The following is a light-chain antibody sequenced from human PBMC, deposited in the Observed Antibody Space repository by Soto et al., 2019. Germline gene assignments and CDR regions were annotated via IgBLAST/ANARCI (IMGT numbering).Light chain of an antibody. Sequence: DIQMTQSPSSLSASLGDRVTITCRASQSINNYLNWYQQEEGKAPKLPIYAATSLQSGVPSRFSGSGSGTEFTLTISSLQPGDFATYYCQQSYNSPYTFGLGTKLEIK. CDR1: QSINNY. CDR2: AAT. CDR3: QQSYNSPYT. V-gene: IGKV1-39*01. J-gene: IGKJ2*01.